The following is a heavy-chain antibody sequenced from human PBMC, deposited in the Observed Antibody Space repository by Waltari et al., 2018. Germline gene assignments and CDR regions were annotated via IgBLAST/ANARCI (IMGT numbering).Heavy chain of an antibody. CDR1: GFTFSNAW. J-gene: IGHJ4*02. D-gene: IGHD2-21*01. Sequence: EVQLVESGGGLVKPGGSLRLSCAASGFTFSNAWMSWVRQAPGKGLDWVGRINSKTDGGTTDYAAPVKGRFTISRDDAKNTLYLQMNSRKTEDTAVYYCTTDGLHIVVVEWGQGTLVTVSS. CDR3: TTDGLHIVVVE. V-gene: IGHV3-15*01. CDR2: INSKTDGGTT.